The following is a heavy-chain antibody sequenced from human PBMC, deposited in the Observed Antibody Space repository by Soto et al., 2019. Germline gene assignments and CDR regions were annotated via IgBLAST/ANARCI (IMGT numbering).Heavy chain of an antibody. CDR1: GFTFSSYS. CDR2: ISSSSSTI. Sequence: GGSLRLSCAASGFTFSSYSMNWVRQAPGKGLEWVSYISSSSSTIYYADSVKGRFTISRDNAKNSLYLQMNSLRDEDTAVYYCARDGRGSSWYGAPFDYWGQGTLVTVSS. J-gene: IGHJ4*02. V-gene: IGHV3-48*02. D-gene: IGHD6-13*01. CDR3: ARDGRGSSWYGAPFDY.